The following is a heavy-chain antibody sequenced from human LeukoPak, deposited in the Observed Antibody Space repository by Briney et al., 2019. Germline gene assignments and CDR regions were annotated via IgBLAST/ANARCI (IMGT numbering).Heavy chain of an antibody. V-gene: IGHV5-51*01. CDR1: GSNFANCW. CDR2: IYLGDSDT. CDR3: AMGPCGKEQLVGNWFDP. Sequence: GESLQISCQGPGSNFANCWIGWVGQVPGKGLEWMGIIYLGDSDTRYSPSFQGQVTISADKSISTAYLQWSSLKASDTAMYYCAMGPCGKEQLVGNWFDPWGQGILVTVSS. D-gene: IGHD6-13*01. J-gene: IGHJ5*02.